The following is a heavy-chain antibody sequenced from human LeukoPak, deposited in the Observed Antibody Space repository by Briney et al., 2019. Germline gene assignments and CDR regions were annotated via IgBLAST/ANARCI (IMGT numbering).Heavy chain of an antibody. CDR1: GFTFDDYA. D-gene: IGHD3-10*01. V-gene: IGHV3-9*01. CDR2: ISWNSGSI. CDR3: ARSSYGSGSYYKGWSGYYFDY. J-gene: IGHJ4*02. Sequence: GGSLRLSCAASGFTFDDYAMHWVRQAPGKGLEWVSGISWNSGSIGYADSVKGRLHISRDNAKNSLYLQMISLRAEDTALYYCARSSYGSGSYYKGWSGYYFDYWGQGTLVTVSS.